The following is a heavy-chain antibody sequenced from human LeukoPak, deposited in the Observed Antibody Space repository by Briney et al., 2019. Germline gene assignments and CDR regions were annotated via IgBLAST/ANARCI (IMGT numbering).Heavy chain of an antibody. D-gene: IGHD1-26*01. CDR1: GASISGYY. CDR3: ARVGGWEPKLHGVTFDY. Sequence: KPSETLSLTCTVSGASISGYYWSWIRQPAGKGLEWIGRIYTIGSTNYNPSLKSRVTMSADTSRNQFSLKLSSVTAADTAVYFCARVGGWEPKLHGVTFDYLGQGTLVTVSS. V-gene: IGHV4-4*07. J-gene: IGHJ4*02. CDR2: IYTIGST.